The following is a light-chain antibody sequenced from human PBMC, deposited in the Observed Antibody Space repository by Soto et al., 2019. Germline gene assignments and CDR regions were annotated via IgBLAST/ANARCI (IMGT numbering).Light chain of an antibody. CDR2: AAS. V-gene: IGKV3-20*01. J-gene: IGKJ1*01. CDR3: HKHYISRT. Sequence: EIVLTQSPGTLSLSPGERATLSCRTSQSISRRHLAWYQQRPGQPPRLLIHAASSRATGIPERFSGSGSGTDFTLKIRRLEPEDFPMYSCHKHYISRTFGQGTKVDI. CDR1: QSISRRH.